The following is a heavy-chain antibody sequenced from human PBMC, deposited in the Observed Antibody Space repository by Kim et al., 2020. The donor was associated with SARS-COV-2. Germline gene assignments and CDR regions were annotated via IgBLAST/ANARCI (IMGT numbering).Heavy chain of an antibody. V-gene: IGHV1-69*13. Sequence: SVKVSCKASGGTFSSYAISWVRQAPGQGLEWMGGIIPIFGTANYAQKFQGRVTITADESTSTAYMELSSLRSEDTAVYYCARDWPMGREGYYYYYYGMDVWGQGTTVTVSS. D-gene: IGHD3-10*01. CDR1: GGTFSSYA. CDR3: ARDWPMGREGYYYYYYGMDV. CDR2: IIPIFGTA. J-gene: IGHJ6*02.